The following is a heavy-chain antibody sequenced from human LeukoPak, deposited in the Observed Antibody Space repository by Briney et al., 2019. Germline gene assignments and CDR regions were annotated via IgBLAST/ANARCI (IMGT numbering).Heavy chain of an antibody. Sequence: GGSLRLSCAASGFTFSSYGMHWVRQAPGKGLEWVAVIWYDGSNKYYADSVKGRFTISRDNSKNTLYLQMNSLRAEDTAVYYCARXHSSLSPYYYYYYGMDVWGQGTTVTVSS. V-gene: IGHV3-33*01. CDR2: IWYDGSNK. J-gene: IGHJ6*02. CDR1: GFTFSSYG. D-gene: IGHD6-6*01. CDR3: ARXHSSLSPYYYYYYGMDV.